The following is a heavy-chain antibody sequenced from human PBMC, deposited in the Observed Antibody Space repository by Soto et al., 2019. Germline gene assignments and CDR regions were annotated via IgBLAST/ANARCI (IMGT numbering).Heavy chain of an antibody. CDR2: IDLDSRNT. Sequence: QVQLVQSGAAVKKPGASVKVSCKASGHTFTGHHMHWVRQAPGQGLEWMGYIDLDSRNTRYAQKFQGRVTTTRDTSITTAYMELSGLRSDDTAVYYCGLEPTGTGGFDYWGQGTLVTVSS. V-gene: IGHV1-2*02. CDR1: GHTFTGHH. J-gene: IGHJ4*02. CDR3: GLEPTGTGGFDY. D-gene: IGHD7-27*01.